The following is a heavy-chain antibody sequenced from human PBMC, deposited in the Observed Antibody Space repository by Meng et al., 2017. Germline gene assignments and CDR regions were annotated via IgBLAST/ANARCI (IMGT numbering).Heavy chain of an antibody. J-gene: IGHJ5*02. D-gene: IGHD4-17*01. Sequence: QVQLQESGPGLVKPSETLSLTCTVSGGSISSYYWSWIRQPPGKGLEWIGYIYYSGSTNYNPSLKSRVTISVDTSKNQFSLKLSSVTAADTAVYYCARDRRDGDAWYNWFDPWGQGTLVTVSS. CDR1: GGSISSYY. CDR2: IYYSGST. CDR3: ARDRRDGDAWYNWFDP. V-gene: IGHV4-59*01.